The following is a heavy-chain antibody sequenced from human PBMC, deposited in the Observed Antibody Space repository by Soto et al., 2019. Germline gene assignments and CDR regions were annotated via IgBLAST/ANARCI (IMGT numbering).Heavy chain of an antibody. D-gene: IGHD1-1*01. Sequence: GESLKISCKGSGYSFTSYWIGWVRQMPRKGLEWIGIIYPGDSDTRYSPSFQGQVTISADKSISTAYLQWSSLKASDTAMYYCARRAVETGTGYSSDYCGPETVVPVHS. J-gene: IGHJ4*02. CDR1: GYSFTSYW. CDR3: ARRAVETGTGYSSDY. CDR2: IYPGDSDT. V-gene: IGHV5-51*01.